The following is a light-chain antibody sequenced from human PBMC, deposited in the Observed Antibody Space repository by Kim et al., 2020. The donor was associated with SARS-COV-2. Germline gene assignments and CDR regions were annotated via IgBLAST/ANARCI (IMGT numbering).Light chain of an antibody. V-gene: IGLV2-14*03. CDR2: DVS. Sequence: QSALTQPASVSGSLGQSITISCTGTSSGGDDYSSVSWYQQYPGKAPRLIIYDVSRRPSGVSNRFSGSKSGNTASLTISGLQAEDEADYYCDSYFSTSRFDVFGTGTKVTVL. CDR3: DSYFSTSRFDV. CDR1: SSGGDDYSS. J-gene: IGLJ1*01.